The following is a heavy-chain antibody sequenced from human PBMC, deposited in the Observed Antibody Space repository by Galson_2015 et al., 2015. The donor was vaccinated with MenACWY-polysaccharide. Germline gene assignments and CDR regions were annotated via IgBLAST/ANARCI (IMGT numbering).Heavy chain of an antibody. Sequence: SLRLSCAASRFIFRNYAMSWVRRAPGRGLEWVALIAAGARGNTHYADSVKGRFTISRDDSKNTLFLRMDSLRAEDTAVYYCARDLAGGDYYEKEMDAWGQGPTVTVSS. CDR3: ARDLAGGDYYEKEMDA. D-gene: IGHD3-3*01. CDR2: IAAGARGNT. J-gene: IGHJ6*02. V-gene: IGHV3-23*01. CDR1: RFIFRNYA.